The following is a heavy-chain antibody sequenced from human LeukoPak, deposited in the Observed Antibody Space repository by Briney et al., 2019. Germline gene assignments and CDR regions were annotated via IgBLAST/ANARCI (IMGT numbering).Heavy chain of an antibody. Sequence: GGSLRLSCADSGFMFGEYSISWVRQAPGKGLEWVGFIRSKTYGGTAQYAASVKGRFTISRDDSRSSAYLQMNNLKTEDTAVYFCTSPGGGTYYFDYWGQGTLVTVSS. CDR3: TSPGGGTYYFDY. J-gene: IGHJ4*02. CDR2: IRSKTYGGTA. D-gene: IGHD1-26*01. V-gene: IGHV3-49*04. CDR1: GFMFGEYS.